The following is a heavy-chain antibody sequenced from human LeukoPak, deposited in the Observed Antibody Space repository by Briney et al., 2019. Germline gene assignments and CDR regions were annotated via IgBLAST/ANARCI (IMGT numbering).Heavy chain of an antibody. J-gene: IGHJ4*02. CDR1: GDSISGYY. CDR2: IHSSGTT. Sequence: SETLSLTCTVSGDSISGYYWSWIRRPPGRGLEWIGYIHSSGTTDYNPSLKSRVTMSVDTSKNQFSLTVNSVTAADTAVYYCAREPWGGFDYWGQGTLVTVSS. D-gene: IGHD3-16*01. V-gene: IGHV4-59*01. CDR3: AREPWGGFDY.